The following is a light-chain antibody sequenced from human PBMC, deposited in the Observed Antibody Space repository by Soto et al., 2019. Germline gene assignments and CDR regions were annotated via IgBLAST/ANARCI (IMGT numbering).Light chain of an antibody. Sequence: QSALTQPPSASGSPGQSVTISCTGTSSDVGGYNYVSWYQHHPGKAPKLMIYEVAKRPSGVPGRFSGSKSGNTASLTVSGLQAEDEADYYCNSYAGDSWVFGGGTKLTVL. J-gene: IGLJ3*02. V-gene: IGLV2-8*01. CDR3: NSYAGDSWV. CDR2: EVA. CDR1: SSDVGGYNY.